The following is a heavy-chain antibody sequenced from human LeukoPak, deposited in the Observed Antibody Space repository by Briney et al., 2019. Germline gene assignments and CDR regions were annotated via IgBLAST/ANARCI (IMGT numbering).Heavy chain of an antibody. CDR3: ARVPGYDSSGYFDY. CDR1: GFTFSSYG. V-gene: IGHV3-30*03. CDR2: ISYDGSNK. J-gene: IGHJ4*02. D-gene: IGHD3-22*01. Sequence: GGSLRLSCAASGFTFSSYGMHWVRQAPGKGLEWVAVISYDGSNKYYADSVKGRFSISRDNSKNTLYLQMNSLRAEDTAVYYCARVPGYDSSGYFDYWGQGTLVTVSS.